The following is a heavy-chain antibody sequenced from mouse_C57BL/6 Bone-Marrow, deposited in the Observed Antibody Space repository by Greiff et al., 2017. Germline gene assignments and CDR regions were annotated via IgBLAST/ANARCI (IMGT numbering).Heavy chain of an antibody. D-gene: IGHD1-1*01. CDR3: ARLLTTVVPDY. Sequence: QVQLQQSGAELVRPGTSVKVSCKASGYAFTNYLIEWVKQRPGQGLEWIGVINPGSGGTNYNEKFKGKATLTADKSSSTAYMQLSSLTSEDSAVYFCARLLTTVVPDYWGQGTLVTVSA. CDR2: INPGSGGT. CDR1: GYAFTNYL. J-gene: IGHJ3*01. V-gene: IGHV1-54*01.